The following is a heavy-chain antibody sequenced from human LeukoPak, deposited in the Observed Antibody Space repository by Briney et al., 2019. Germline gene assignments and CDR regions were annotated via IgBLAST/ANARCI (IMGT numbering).Heavy chain of an antibody. D-gene: IGHD3-22*01. CDR3: AKGMNYYDSSVYYYEGDAFDI. CDR1: GFTFDHYT. V-gene: IGHV3-43*01. CDR2: ISWDGDNT. J-gene: IGHJ3*02. Sequence: PGGSLRLSCAASGFTFDHYTIHWVRQAPGKGLEWVSLISWDGDNTYYADSVNGRFTIFRDNSKNSLYLLMNSLRNEDTALYYCAKGMNYYDSSVYYYEGDAFDIWGQGTMVTVSS.